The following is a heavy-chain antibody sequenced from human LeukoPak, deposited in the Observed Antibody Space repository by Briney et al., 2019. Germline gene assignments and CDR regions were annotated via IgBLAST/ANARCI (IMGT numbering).Heavy chain of an antibody. V-gene: IGHV4-38-2*02. D-gene: IGHD2-2*01. CDR3: ARSLSTAGIDY. J-gene: IGHJ4*02. CDR2: FFHSGST. Sequence: PSETLSLTCTVSGYSISSGRYWGWIRQPPGKGLEWMGSFFHSGSTYYNPSLKSRVTISVEPSKKQFSLTLRSVPAADTAMYFCARSLSTAGIDYWGQGNLVTVSS. CDR1: GYSISSGRY.